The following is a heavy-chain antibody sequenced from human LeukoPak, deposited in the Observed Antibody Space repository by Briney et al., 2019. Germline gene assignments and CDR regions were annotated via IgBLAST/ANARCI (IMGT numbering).Heavy chain of an antibody. CDR1: GFTFSSYG. V-gene: IGHV3-30*18. CDR2: ISYDGSNK. D-gene: IGHD4-17*01. CDR3: AKEVSTGAFDI. J-gene: IGHJ3*02. Sequence: PGGSLRLSCAASGFTFSSYGMHWVRQAPGKGLEWVAVISYDGSNKYYADSVKGRFTVSRDNSKNTLYLQMNSLRAEDTAVYYCAKEVSTGAFDIWGQGTMVTVSS.